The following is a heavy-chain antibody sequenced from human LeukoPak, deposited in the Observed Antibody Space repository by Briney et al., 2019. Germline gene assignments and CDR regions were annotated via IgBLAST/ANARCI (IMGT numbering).Heavy chain of an antibody. J-gene: IGHJ5*02. D-gene: IGHD1-26*01. Sequence: GESLKISCKGSGSTFTSYWIGWVRQMPGKGLEWMGIIYPGDSDTRYSPSFQGQVTISADKSISTAYLQWSSLKASDTAMYYCARHSSDISGSYRNWFDPWGQGTLVTVSS. V-gene: IGHV5-51*01. CDR3: ARHSSDISGSYRNWFDP. CDR1: GSTFTSYW. CDR2: IYPGDSDT.